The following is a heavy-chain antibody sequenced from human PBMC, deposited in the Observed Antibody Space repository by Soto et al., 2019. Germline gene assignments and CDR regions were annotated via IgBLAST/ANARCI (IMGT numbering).Heavy chain of an antibody. Sequence: GGSLRLSCAASGFTFSSYAMSWVRQAPGKGLEWVSAISGSGGSTYYADSVKGRFTISRDNSKNTLYLQMNSLRAEDTAVYYCAKGDIVVVPAATYNWFDPWGQGTLVTVSS. V-gene: IGHV3-23*01. J-gene: IGHJ5*02. CDR1: GFTFSSYA. CDR2: ISGSGGST. CDR3: AKGDIVVVPAATYNWFDP. D-gene: IGHD2-2*01.